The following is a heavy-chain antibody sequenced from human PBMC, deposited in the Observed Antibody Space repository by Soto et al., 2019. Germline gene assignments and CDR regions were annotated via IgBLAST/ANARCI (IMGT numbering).Heavy chain of an antibody. J-gene: IGHJ6*02. CDR1: GFTFGDYA. D-gene: IGHD2-15*01. CDR3: TKGKDMLVLGYAVDV. Sequence: EVQLVESGGGLVQPGRSLRLSCIATGFTFGDYAMHWVRQAPGKGLEWVSGISWNSGTRGYADSVKGRFTISRDDAKNSLYLQMNNLRAEDTAFYYCTKGKDMLVLGYAVDVWGHGTMVNVSS. CDR2: ISWNSGTR. V-gene: IGHV3-9*01.